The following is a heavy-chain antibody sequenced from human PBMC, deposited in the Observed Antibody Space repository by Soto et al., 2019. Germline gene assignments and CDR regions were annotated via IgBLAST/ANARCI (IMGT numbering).Heavy chain of an antibody. CDR3: ARHRNNYYGSGSYYNPFSYFDY. CDR1: GGSISSSSSY. J-gene: IGHJ4*02. D-gene: IGHD3-10*01. CDR2: MYYSGST. V-gene: IGHV4-39*01. Sequence: PSETLSLTCTVSGGSISSSSSYWGWIRQPPGKGLEWIGSMYYSGSTYHNPSLKSRVTMSVDTSKNQFSLKLSSVTAADTAVYYCARHRNNYYGSGSYYNPFSYFDYWGQGTLVTVSS.